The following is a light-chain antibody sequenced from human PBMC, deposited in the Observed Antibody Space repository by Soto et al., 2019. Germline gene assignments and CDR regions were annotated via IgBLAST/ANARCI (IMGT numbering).Light chain of an antibody. Sequence: EIVLTQSPGTLSVSPGERATLSCRASQTISSKYLAWYQQKPGQAPSLLIYGTPSRATGLPDRFSGSGSGTDFTLTINRLEPEHSAIHDSQQHGSYTFGQATKLEIK. CDR2: GTP. CDR1: QTISSKY. V-gene: IGKV3-20*01. CDR3: QQHGSYT. J-gene: IGKJ1*01.